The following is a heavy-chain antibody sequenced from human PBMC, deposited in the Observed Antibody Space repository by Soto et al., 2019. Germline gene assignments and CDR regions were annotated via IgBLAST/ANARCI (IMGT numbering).Heavy chain of an antibody. CDR2: ISSSSSYI. CDR3: ARVTVPRGVIISFHVENYYYYYMDV. V-gene: IGHV3-21*01. Sequence: GGSLRLSCAASGFTFSSYSMNWVRQAPGKGLEWVSSISSSSSYIYYADSVKGRFTISRDNAKNSLYLQMNSLRAEDTAVYYCARVTVPRGVIISFHVENYYYYYMDVWGKGTTVTVSS. CDR1: GFTFSSYS. J-gene: IGHJ6*03. D-gene: IGHD3-10*01.